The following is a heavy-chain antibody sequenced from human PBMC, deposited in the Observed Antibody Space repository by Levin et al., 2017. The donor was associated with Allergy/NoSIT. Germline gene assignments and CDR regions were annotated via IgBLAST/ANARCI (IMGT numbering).Heavy chain of an antibody. CDR1: GFTFSSYA. CDR2: ISGGARST. J-gene: IGHJ4*02. D-gene: IGHD4-23*01. CDR3: ANTYLTTVITLQAY. V-gene: IGHV3-23*01. Sequence: GGSLRLSCAASGFTFSSYAMNWVRQAPGKGLEWVSAISGGARSTYYADSVKGRFTISRDNSKNTLYLQMNSLRAEDTAVYYCANTYLTTVITLQAYWGQGTLVTVSS.